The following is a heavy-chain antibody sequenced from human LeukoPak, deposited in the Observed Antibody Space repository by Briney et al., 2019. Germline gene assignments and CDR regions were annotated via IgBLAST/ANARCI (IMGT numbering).Heavy chain of an antibody. J-gene: IGHJ3*02. CDR2: VYHSGST. CDR3: AGAYCGGDCYSGRAFDI. Sequence: SETLSLTCAVSGGSISGSYWWSWVRQPPGKGLEWIGEVYHSGSTNYYPSLKSRVTISIEKSKNQFSLKLSSVTAADTAVYYCAGAYCGGDCYSGRAFDIWGQGTMVTVSS. CDR1: GGSISGSYW. D-gene: IGHD2-21*02. V-gene: IGHV4-4*02.